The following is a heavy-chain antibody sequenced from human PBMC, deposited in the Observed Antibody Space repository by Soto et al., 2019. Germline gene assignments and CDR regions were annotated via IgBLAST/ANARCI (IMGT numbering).Heavy chain of an antibody. V-gene: IGHV3-15*07. Sequence: PGGSLRLSCAASGLTFSNAWMNWDRQAPGKGLEWVGRIKSKTDGGTTDYAAPVKGRFTISRDDSKNTLYLQMNSLKTEDTAVYYCTTEGQWLGPMQPPTYYYGMDVWGQGTTVTVSS. D-gene: IGHD6-19*01. CDR1: GLTFSNAW. J-gene: IGHJ6*02. CDR2: IKSKTDGGTT. CDR3: TTEGQWLGPMQPPTYYYGMDV.